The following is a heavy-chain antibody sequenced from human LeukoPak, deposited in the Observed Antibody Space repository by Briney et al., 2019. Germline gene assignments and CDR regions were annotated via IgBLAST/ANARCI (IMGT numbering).Heavy chain of an antibody. Sequence: ASVKLSCKASGYTFTSYGISWVRQAHGPGHTWKGWISAYNGNTNYAKKPQGGVTMTSDNSTRKAYFEQMSLRSAETAAYYCARGDSSGCYKEAFDIWGQGTMVTVSS. J-gene: IGHJ3*02. CDR1: GYTFTSYG. CDR3: ARGDSSGCYKEAFDI. CDR2: ISAYNGNT. V-gene: IGHV1-18*01. D-gene: IGHD6-19*01.